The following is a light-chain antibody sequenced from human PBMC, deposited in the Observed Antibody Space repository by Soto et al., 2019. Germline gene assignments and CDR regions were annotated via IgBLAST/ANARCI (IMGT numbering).Light chain of an antibody. CDR3: ASYAGGNNLV. Sequence: QSALSQPPSASGSPGQSVTISCTGTSSDVGAYKYVSWYQQHPGKAPKLMIYEVTKRPSGVPDRFSGSKSGNTASLTVSGLQAEDEADYYCASYAGGNNLVFGTGTQLTVL. V-gene: IGLV2-8*01. CDR2: EVT. J-gene: IGLJ1*01. CDR1: SSDVGAYKY.